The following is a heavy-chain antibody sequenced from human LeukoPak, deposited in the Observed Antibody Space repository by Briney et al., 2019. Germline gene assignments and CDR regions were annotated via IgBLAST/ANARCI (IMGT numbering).Heavy chain of an antibody. D-gene: IGHD6-19*01. V-gene: IGHV4-39*01. Sequence: SETLSLTCTVSGGSISSSSYYWGWIRQPPGKGLEWIGSIYYSGSTYYNPSLKSRVTISVDTSKNQFSLKLSSVTAADTAVYYCASANIAVRVAVAGIFYYYCGMDVWGQGTTVTVSS. CDR1: GGSISSSSYY. CDR3: ASANIAVRVAVAGIFYYYCGMDV. J-gene: IGHJ6*02. CDR2: IYYSGST.